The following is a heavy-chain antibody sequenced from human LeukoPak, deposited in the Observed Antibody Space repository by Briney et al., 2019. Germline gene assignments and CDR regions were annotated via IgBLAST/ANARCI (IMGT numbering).Heavy chain of an antibody. D-gene: IGHD1-26*01. CDR1: GFTFSSYG. J-gene: IGHJ4*02. V-gene: IGHV3-33*06. CDR2: IWYDGSNK. Sequence: GGSLRLSCAASGFTFSSYGMHWVRQAPGKGLEWVAVIWYDGSNKYYADSVKGRFTISRDNSKNTLYLQMNSLRAEDTAVYYCAKVWGLLRTFDYWGQGTLVTVSS. CDR3: AKVWGLLRTFDY.